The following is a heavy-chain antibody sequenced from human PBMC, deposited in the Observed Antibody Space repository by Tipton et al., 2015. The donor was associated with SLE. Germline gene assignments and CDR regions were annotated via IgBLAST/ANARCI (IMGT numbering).Heavy chain of an antibody. CDR3: ARGRGSSSSVHY. Sequence: TLSLTCAVSGGSISSGGYYWGWIRQPPGKGLEWIGSIYHSGSTYSNPSLKSRVTISVDTSKNQFSLKLSSVTAADTAVYYRARGRGSSSSVHYWGQGTLVTVSS. CDR2: IYHSGST. CDR1: GGSISSGGYY. D-gene: IGHD6-6*01. J-gene: IGHJ4*02. V-gene: IGHV4-39*07.